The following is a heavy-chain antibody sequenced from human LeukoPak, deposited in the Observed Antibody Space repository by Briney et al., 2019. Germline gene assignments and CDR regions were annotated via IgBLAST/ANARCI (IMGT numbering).Heavy chain of an antibody. Sequence: GGSLRLSCAAPGFAFSSYAMSWVRQAPGKGLEWVSAISGSSGSTYYADSVKGRFTISRDNSKNTLYLQMNSLRAEDTAVYYCAKSAYGDYPNWFDPWGQGTLVTVSS. CDR3: AKSAYGDYPNWFDP. V-gene: IGHV3-23*01. CDR2: ISGSSGST. J-gene: IGHJ5*02. CDR1: GFAFSSYA. D-gene: IGHD4-17*01.